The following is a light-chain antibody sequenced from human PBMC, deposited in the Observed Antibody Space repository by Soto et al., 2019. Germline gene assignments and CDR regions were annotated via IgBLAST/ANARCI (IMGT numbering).Light chain of an antibody. CDR2: EVS. V-gene: IGLV2-14*01. J-gene: IGLJ1*01. CDR1: SSDVGGYNY. Sequence: QSALTQPASVSGSPGQSITISCTGTSSDVGGYNYVSWYQQHPGKAPKLVIYEVSHRPSGISGRFSGSKSGNTASLTISGLQVDDEADYFCSSYTTSSPYVFGAGTKLTVL. CDR3: SSYTTSSPYV.